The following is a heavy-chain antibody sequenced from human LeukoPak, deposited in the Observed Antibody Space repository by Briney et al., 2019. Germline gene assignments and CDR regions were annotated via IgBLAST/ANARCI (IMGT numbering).Heavy chain of an antibody. J-gene: IGHJ4*02. D-gene: IGHD3-10*01. Sequence: SEALSLTCTVSGGSISSSYWSWIRQPPGKGLEWIGYISYSGSTNCNPSLNSRINMSIDTSKNQFSLKLSSVTAADTAVYYCANYFYGSGSLFDYWGQGTLVTVSS. CDR2: ISYSGST. CDR1: GGSISSSY. V-gene: IGHV4-59*08. CDR3: ANYFYGSGSLFDY.